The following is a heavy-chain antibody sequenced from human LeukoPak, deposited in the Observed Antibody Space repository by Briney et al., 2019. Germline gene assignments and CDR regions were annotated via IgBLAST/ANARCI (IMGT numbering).Heavy chain of an antibody. Sequence: SETLSLTCTVSGGSISSYYWSWIRQPPGKGLEWIGYIYYSGSTNYNPSLKSRVTISIDTSKNQFSLKLSSVTAADTAVYYCARGGGVVTAFDCWGQGTLVTVSS. J-gene: IGHJ4*02. CDR2: IYYSGST. V-gene: IGHV4-59*12. CDR3: ARGGGVVTAFDC. CDR1: GGSISSYY. D-gene: IGHD2-21*02.